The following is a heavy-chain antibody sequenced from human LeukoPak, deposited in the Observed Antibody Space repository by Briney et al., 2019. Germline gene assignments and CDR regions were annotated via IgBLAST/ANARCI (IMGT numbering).Heavy chain of an antibody. CDR2: IYSGGST. Sequence: GGSLRLSCAASGFTVSSNYMSWVRRAPGKGLEWVSVIYSGGSTYYADSVKGRFTISRDNSKNTLYLQMNSLRAKDTAVYYCARAAYYDFWSGYFSEDYWGQGTLVTVSS. V-gene: IGHV3-66*01. D-gene: IGHD3-3*01. CDR1: GFTVSSNY. J-gene: IGHJ4*02. CDR3: ARAAYYDFWSGYFSEDY.